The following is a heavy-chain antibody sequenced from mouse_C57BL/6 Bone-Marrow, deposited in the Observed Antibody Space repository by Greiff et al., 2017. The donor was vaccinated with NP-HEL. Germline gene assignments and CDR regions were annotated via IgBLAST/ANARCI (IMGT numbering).Heavy chain of an antibody. V-gene: IGHV5-6*01. CDR1: GFTFSSYG. CDR3: ATHVWRNY. CDR2: ISSGGSYT. J-gene: IGHJ2*01. Sequence: EVKLVESGGDLVKPGGSLKLSCAASGFTFSSYGLSWVRPTPDKRLEWVAAISSGGSYTYYPDRVKVRVTISRDTAKNTLYLRMRSLKSEDTAMYYRATHVWRNYWGQGTTLTVSS.